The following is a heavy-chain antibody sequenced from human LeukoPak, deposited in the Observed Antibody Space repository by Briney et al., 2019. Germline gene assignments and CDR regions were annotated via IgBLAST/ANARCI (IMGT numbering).Heavy chain of an antibody. D-gene: IGHD1-26*01. Sequence: GRSLRLSCAASGFTFSSCAMHWVRQAPGKGLEWVAVISYDGSNKYYADSVKGRFTISRDNSKNTLYLQMNSLRAEDTAVYYCASGDSGSYYYYGMDVWGQGTTVTVSS. CDR3: ASGDSGSYYYYGMDV. V-gene: IGHV3-30-3*01. CDR1: GFTFSSCA. J-gene: IGHJ6*02. CDR2: ISYDGSNK.